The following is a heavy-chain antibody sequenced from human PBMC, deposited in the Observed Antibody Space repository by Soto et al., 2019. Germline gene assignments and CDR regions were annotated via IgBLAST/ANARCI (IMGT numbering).Heavy chain of an antibody. CDR3: AKDVPYSRSWYGLYYYCGMYG. CDR2: ISYDGSNK. V-gene: IGHV3-30*18. Sequence: QVQLVESGGGVVQPGRSLRLSCAASGFTFSSYGMHWVRQASGKGLAWVAVISYDGSNKYYADSVKGRFTISRDNSKNTLYLQINSLRAEDTAVYYFAKDVPYSRSWYGLYYYCGMYGWGQGTTVTVSS. D-gene: IGHD6-13*01. CDR1: GFTFSSYG. J-gene: IGHJ6*02.